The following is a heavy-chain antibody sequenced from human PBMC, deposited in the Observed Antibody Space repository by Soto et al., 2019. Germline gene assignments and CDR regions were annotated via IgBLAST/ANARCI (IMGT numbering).Heavy chain of an antibody. D-gene: IGHD1-26*01. J-gene: IGHJ4*02. Sequence: QLQLQESGPGLVKPSETLSLTCTVSGGSISSSSYYWGWIRQPPGKGLEWIGSIYYSGSTYYNPSLKSRVTISVDTSKNQFSLKLSSVTAADTAVYYCARLWEKYYFDYWGQGTLVTVSS. CDR1: GGSISSSSYY. CDR2: IYYSGST. CDR3: ARLWEKYYFDY. V-gene: IGHV4-39*01.